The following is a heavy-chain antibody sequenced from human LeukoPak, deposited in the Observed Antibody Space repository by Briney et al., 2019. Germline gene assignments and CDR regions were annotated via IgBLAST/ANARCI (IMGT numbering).Heavy chain of an antibody. CDR2: IYYSDSGQM. CDR3: ARSSTVTHPYDAFDI. D-gene: IGHD4-17*01. V-gene: IGHV4-39*01. CDR1: GGSISGSSCY. J-gene: IGHJ3*02. Sequence: PSETLSLTCTVSGGSISGSSCYWGWIRQSPGRGLEWIGSIYYSDSGQMFYNPSLKSRVTMSADTSKNQFSLRVTSVTAADTAVYYCARSSTVTHPYDAFDIWGQGTMVTVSS.